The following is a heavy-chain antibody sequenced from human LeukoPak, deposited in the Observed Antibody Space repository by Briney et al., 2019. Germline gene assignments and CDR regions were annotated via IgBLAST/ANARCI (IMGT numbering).Heavy chain of an antibody. V-gene: IGHV1-69*05. CDR2: IIPIFGTA. CDR3: ARAGLPGDWKFEY. Sequence: SVKVSCKASGGAFSSYAISWVRQAPGQGLEWMGGIIPIFGTANYAQKFQGRVTITTDESTSTAYMELSSLRSEDTAVYYCARAGLPGDWKFEYWGRGTLGTVSS. J-gene: IGHJ4*02. D-gene: IGHD2-21*02. CDR1: GGAFSSYA.